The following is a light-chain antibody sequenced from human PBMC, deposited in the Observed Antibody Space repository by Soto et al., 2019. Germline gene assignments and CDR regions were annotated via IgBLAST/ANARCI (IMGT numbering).Light chain of an antibody. Sequence: DIQMTQSPSTVSASVVDRVTITCRASQSISSCLDWYQQKPGKAPKLLIYAASNLQSGVPSRFSGSGSGTEFTLTISSLQPDDFATYYCQQYYSYLRTCGEGTKVDIK. V-gene: IGKV1-5*01. CDR3: QQYYSYLRT. J-gene: IGKJ4*02. CDR1: QSISSC. CDR2: AAS.